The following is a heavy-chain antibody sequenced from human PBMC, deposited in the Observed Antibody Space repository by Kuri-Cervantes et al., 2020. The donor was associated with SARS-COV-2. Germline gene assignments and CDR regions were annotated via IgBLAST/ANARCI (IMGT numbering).Heavy chain of an antibody. CDR1: GDSASGYF. D-gene: IGHD4-17*01. CDR2: IFTIGST. V-gene: IGHV4-4*07. J-gene: IGHJ4*02. CDR3: ARDWNDYGYY. Sequence: SETLSLTCAVSGDSASGYFWSWIRQPADKGLEWIGRIFTIGSTNYNPSLESRVTMSVDTSKNQVSLRLTSVTAADTAIYYCARDWNDYGYYWGQGILVTVSS.